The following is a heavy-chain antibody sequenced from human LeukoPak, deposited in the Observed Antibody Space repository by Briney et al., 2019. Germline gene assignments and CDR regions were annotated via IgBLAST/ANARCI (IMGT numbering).Heavy chain of an antibody. CDR1: GFTFDDYT. J-gene: IGHJ4*02. V-gene: IGHV3-43*01. CDR2: ISWDGGST. CDR3: AKDFNVVGEAGLFDY. Sequence: GGSLRLSCAASGFTFDDYTMHWVRQAPGKGLEWVSLISWDGGSTYYADSVKGRFTISRDNSKNSLYLQMNSLRTEDTALYYCAKDFNVVGEAGLFDYWGQGTLVTVSS. D-gene: IGHD2-21*01.